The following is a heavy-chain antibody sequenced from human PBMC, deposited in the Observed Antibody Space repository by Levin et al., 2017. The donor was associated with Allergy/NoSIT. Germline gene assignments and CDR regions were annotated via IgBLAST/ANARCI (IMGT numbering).Heavy chain of an antibody. D-gene: IGHD2-21*02. CDR3: ATLSVTHDY. J-gene: IGHJ4*02. CDR1: GFTFDDYA. CDR2: ISWNSGSI. Sequence: SLKISCAASGFTFDDYAMHWVRQAPGKGLEWVSGISWNSGSIGYADSVKGRFTISRDNAKNSLYLQMNSLRAEDTALYYCATLSVTHDYWGQGTLVTVSS. V-gene: IGHV3-9*01.